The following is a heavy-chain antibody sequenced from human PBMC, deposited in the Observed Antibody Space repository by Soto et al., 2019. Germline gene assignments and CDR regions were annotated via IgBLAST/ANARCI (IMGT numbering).Heavy chain of an antibody. D-gene: IGHD3-10*01. CDR3: RVPAITMVRGVIIDYYYYGMDV. Sequence: QVQLVESGGGVVQPGRSLRLSCAASGFTFSSYAMHWVRQAPGKGLEWVAVISYDGSNKYYADSVKGRITISRDNSNDTLYLQMNSLRAEDTAVYYGRVPAITMVRGVIIDYYYYGMDVWGQGTTVTVSS. CDR1: GFTFSSYA. V-gene: IGHV3-30-3*01. CDR2: ISYDGSNK. J-gene: IGHJ6*02.